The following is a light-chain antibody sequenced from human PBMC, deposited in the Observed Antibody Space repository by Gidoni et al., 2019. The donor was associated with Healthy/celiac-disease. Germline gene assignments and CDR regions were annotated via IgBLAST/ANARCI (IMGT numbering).Light chain of an antibody. CDR2: WAS. Sequence: DIVMTQSPDSLAVSLGERATINCKSSQSFLYSSNNKNYLAWYQQKPGQPPKLLIYWASTRESGVPDQFSGSGSGTDFTLTISSLQAEDVAVYYCQQYYSTPLTCGGGTKVEIK. V-gene: IGKV4-1*01. J-gene: IGKJ4*01. CDR1: QSFLYSSNNKNY. CDR3: QQYYSTPLT.